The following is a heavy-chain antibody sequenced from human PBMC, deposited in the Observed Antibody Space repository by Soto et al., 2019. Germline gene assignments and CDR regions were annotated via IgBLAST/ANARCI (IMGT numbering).Heavy chain of an antibody. Sequence: EVKLLESGGGLVQPGGSLRLSCAASGFTFSKYVTSWVRQAPGKGLEWVSSVSGSGGDTYYADSVKGRFTISRDNSKNTLYLQMNSLRAEDTAVYYCAKGGGYSRSPHDFDYWGQGTLVTVSS. J-gene: IGHJ4*02. CDR1: GFTFSKYV. CDR3: AKGGGYSRSPHDFDY. D-gene: IGHD1-26*01. V-gene: IGHV3-23*01. CDR2: VSGSGGDT.